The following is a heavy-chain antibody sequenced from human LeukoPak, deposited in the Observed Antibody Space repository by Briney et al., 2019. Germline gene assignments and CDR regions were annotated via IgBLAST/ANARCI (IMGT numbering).Heavy chain of an antibody. J-gene: IGHJ4*02. Sequence: GGSLRLSCAASGFTFSNYAMNWVRQAPGKGLEWVSAIGDSGGTIYYADSVKGRFTTSRDNSKNTLYLQVSSLRAVDTAVYYCAKTAPDTTYFDYWGQGTLVTVSS. CDR3: AKTAPDTTYFDY. CDR1: GFTFSNYA. CDR2: IGDSGGTI. D-gene: IGHD2-21*02. V-gene: IGHV3-23*01.